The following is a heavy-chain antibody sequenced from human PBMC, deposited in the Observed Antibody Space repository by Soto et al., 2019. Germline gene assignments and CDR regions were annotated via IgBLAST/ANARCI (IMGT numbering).Heavy chain of an antibody. J-gene: IGHJ6*02. D-gene: IGHD2-2*01. Sequence: QVQLQESGPGLVKPSETLSLTCTVSGGSISSYYWSWIRQPPGKGLEWIGSISYSGGTNYNPSLKTRRTISLHTSKQQFSLKLRSLTAAHTAVYYCARDVLGYCTTTSCFYGLDVWGQGTTVTVSS. CDR3: ARDVLGYCTTTSCFYGLDV. CDR1: GGSISSYY. CDR2: ISYSGGT. V-gene: IGHV4-59*13.